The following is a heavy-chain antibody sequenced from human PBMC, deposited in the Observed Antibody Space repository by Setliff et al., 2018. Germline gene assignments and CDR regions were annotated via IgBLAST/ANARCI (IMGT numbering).Heavy chain of an antibody. CDR2: IVVGSGNT. Sequence: SVKVSCKASGFTFTSSAVQWVRQARGQRLKWIGWIVVGSGNTNYAQKFQERVTITRDMSTSTAYMELSSLRFEDTAVYYCARPDVGGSWTSDAFDIWGQGTMVTVSS. CDR3: ARPDVGGSWTSDAFDI. V-gene: IGHV1-58*01. J-gene: IGHJ3*02. CDR1: GFTFTSSA.